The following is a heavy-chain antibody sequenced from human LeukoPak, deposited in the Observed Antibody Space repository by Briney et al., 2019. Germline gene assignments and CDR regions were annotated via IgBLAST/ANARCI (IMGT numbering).Heavy chain of an antibody. V-gene: IGHV3-11*01. D-gene: IGHD5-24*01. CDR2: ISNTGSII. J-gene: IGHJ4*02. Sequence: GWSLRLSCAASGFTFSDFYMSWIRQAPGKGLAWVSSISNTGSIIYYADSVKGRFTISRDNAENSLYLQMNSLRAEDTAVYYCARDIGGMATDYYFDYWGQGTLVTVSS. CDR1: GFTFSDFY. CDR3: ARDIGGMATDYYFDY.